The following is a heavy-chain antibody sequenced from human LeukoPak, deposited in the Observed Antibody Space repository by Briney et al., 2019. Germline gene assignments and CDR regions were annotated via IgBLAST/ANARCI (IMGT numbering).Heavy chain of an antibody. D-gene: IGHD6-6*01. Sequence: PGGSLRLSCAASGFTFSSYAMSWVRQAPGKGLEWVSTISGSGGSTYYADSVKGRFTIFRDISKNTLFLQMNSLRADDTAVYYCAKAKYSSSSDLLDYWGQGTLVTVSS. CDR2: ISGSGGST. CDR1: GFTFSSYA. V-gene: IGHV3-23*01. CDR3: AKAKYSSSSDLLDY. J-gene: IGHJ4*02.